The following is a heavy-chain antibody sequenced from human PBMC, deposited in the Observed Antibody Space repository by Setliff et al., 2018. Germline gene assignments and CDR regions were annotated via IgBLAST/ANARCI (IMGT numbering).Heavy chain of an antibody. J-gene: IGHJ4*02. CDR3: ARGRAGHSGH. Sequence: SETLSLTCSVSDGSMTSGSYYWGWIRQPPGKGLEWIGSVYDSGTTYYNPSLKSRVTIFVDTSKNQFSLKLSSVTAADTAVYYCARGRAGHSGHWGQGTLVTVSS. CDR1: DGSMTSGSYY. D-gene: IGHD6-19*01. CDR2: VYDSGTT. V-gene: IGHV4-39*01.